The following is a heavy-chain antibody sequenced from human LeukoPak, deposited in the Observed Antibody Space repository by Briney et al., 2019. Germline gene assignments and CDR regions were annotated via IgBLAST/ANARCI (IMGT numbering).Heavy chain of an antibody. CDR3: ARETPDSSSWTVFDY. J-gene: IGHJ4*02. Sequence: PGGSLRLSCAASGFTFSSYWMSWVRQAPGKGLEWVANIKQDGSEKYYVDSVKGRFTTSRDNAKSSLYLQMNSLRAEDTAMSYCARETPDSSSWTVFDYWGQGTLVTVSS. CDR1: GFTFSSYW. V-gene: IGHV3-7*01. CDR2: IKQDGSEK. D-gene: IGHD6-13*01.